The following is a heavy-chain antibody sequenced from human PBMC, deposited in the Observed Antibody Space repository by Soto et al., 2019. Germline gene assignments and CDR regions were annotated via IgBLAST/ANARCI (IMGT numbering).Heavy chain of an antibody. J-gene: IGHJ6*02. Sequence: QVQLVQSGAEVKEPGDSVRVSCEASGYTFTAYYIQWVRQAPGQGLEWMGWIKPKFGDTTYAQDFQGRLTLTRDMSIRTVYMDLSRLTSDDTAIYYCARNMDYYYGPGSGNGHGVWGQGTTVNVFS. CDR1: GYTFTAYY. D-gene: IGHD3-10*01. CDR2: IKPKFGDT. V-gene: IGHV1-2*02. CDR3: ARNMDYYYGPGSGNGHGV.